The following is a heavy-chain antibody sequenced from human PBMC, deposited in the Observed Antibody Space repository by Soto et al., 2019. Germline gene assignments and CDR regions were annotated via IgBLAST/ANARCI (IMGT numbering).Heavy chain of an antibody. J-gene: IGHJ6*04. D-gene: IGHD3-10*01. CDR1: GGSFSDYY. Sequence: SETLSLTCSVYGGSFSDYYWSWIRQPPGKGLEWIGEINHSGNTNYNPSLKSRVTISVHTSKNQFSLKLSSVTAADPAVHYLSRARQGSCSDYYYHYGMDVWGKGTTVTVSS. V-gene: IGHV4-34*01. CDR2: INHSGNT. CDR3: SRARQGSCSDYYYHYGMDV.